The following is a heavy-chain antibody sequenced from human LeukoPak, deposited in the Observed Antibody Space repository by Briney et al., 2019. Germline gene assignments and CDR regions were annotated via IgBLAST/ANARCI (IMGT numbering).Heavy chain of an antibody. CDR1: GYSSTNYW. Sequence: GESLKISCKGSGYSSTNYWVDWVRQMPGKGLEWMGTIYPGDSDTRYSPSFQGQVTISADKPISTAYLQWSSLEASDTAMYYCARRALDSSGSDYYYMDVWGKGTTVTVSS. CDR3: ARRALDSSGSDYYYMDV. V-gene: IGHV5-51*01. CDR2: IYPGDSDT. J-gene: IGHJ6*03. D-gene: IGHD6-19*01.